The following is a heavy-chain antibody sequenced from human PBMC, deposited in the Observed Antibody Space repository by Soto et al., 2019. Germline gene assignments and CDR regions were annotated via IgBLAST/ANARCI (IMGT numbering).Heavy chain of an antibody. CDR3: ARHGFYQDYGDYPDFDY. CDR2: IYYSGST. Sequence: PSETLSLTCTVSGGSISSYYWSWIRQPPGKGLEWIGYIYYSGSTNYNPSLKSRVTISVDTSKNQFSLKLSSVTAADTAVYYCARHGFYQDYGDYPDFDYWGQGTLVTVSS. V-gene: IGHV4-59*08. D-gene: IGHD4-17*01. CDR1: GGSISSYY. J-gene: IGHJ4*02.